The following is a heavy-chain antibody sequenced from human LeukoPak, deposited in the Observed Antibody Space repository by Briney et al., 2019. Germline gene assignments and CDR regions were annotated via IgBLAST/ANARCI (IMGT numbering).Heavy chain of an antibody. D-gene: IGHD2-2*01. Sequence: SETLSLTCAVYGGSFSGYYWSWIRQPPGKGLEWIGEINHSGSTNYNPSLKSRVTISVDTSKNQFSLKLSSVTAADTAVYYCARGRRGYRSSTSCYFDYWGQGTLVTVSS. J-gene: IGHJ4*02. CDR2: INHSGST. CDR1: GGSFSGYY. CDR3: ARGRRGYRSSTSCYFDY. V-gene: IGHV4-34*01.